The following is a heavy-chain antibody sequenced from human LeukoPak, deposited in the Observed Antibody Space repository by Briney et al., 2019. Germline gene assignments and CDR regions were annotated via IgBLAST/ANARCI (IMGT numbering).Heavy chain of an antibody. V-gene: IGHV4-34*01. CDR3: AVGYCSGGSCYGGWFDP. CDR1: GGSFSGYY. J-gene: IGHJ5*02. Sequence: SETLSLTCAVYGGSFSGYYWSWIRQPPGKGLEWIGEINHSGSTNYNPSLKSRVTISVDTSKNQFSLKLSSVTAADTAVYYCAVGYCSGGSCYGGWFDPWGQGTLVTVSS. D-gene: IGHD2-15*01. CDR2: INHSGST.